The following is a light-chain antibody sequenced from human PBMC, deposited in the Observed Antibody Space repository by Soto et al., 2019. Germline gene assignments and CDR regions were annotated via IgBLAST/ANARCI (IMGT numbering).Light chain of an antibody. J-gene: IGKJ3*01. Sequence: DIPMTQSPSTLYASVGNRVTITCRASQSVGRWLDWYQQTPGKAPKLLIYDASSLEGGVPSRFRGSGYWTEFTLTISSRQPDDFATYYCQEYNSWTFGPWTKVDLK. CDR1: QSVGRW. CDR3: QEYNSWT. V-gene: IGKV1-5*01. CDR2: DAS.